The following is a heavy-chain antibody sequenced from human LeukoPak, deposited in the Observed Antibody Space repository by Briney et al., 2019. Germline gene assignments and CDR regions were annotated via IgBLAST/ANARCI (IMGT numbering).Heavy chain of an antibody. J-gene: IGHJ3*02. CDR1: GGSISSYY. D-gene: IGHD2-15*01. V-gene: IGHV4-59*08. Sequence: SETLSLTCTVSGGSISSYYWSWIRQPPGKGLEWIGYIYYSGSTNYNPSLKSRVTISVDTSKNQFSLKLSSVTAADTAVYYCARDHCSGGSCFDAFDIWGQGTMVTVSS. CDR3: ARDHCSGGSCFDAFDI. CDR2: IYYSGST.